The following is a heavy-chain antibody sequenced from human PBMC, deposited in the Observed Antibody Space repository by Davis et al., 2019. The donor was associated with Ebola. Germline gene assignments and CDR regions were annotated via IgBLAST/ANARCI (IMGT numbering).Heavy chain of an antibody. CDR2: INPNSGGI. CDR3: ARGLDFWSTYSTRLDFDY. CDR1: GYSFNAYC. D-gene: IGHD3-3*01. V-gene: IGHV1-2*04. J-gene: IGHJ4*02. Sequence: AASVKVSCKGSGYSFNAYCIHWVRQAPGQGLEWLGWINPNSGGITYAQRFAGWGTMTRDTSISTVYMEVNRLTSDDTAVYYCARGLDFWSTYSTRLDFDYWGQGTPVTVSS.